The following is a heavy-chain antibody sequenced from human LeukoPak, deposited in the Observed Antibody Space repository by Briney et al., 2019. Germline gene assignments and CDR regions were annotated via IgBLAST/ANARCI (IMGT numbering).Heavy chain of an antibody. CDR3: ARQNKRITPLDV. V-gene: IGHV4-59*08. D-gene: IGHD3-10*01. Sequence: PSETLSLTCAVYGGSFSGYYWSWIRQPPGKGLEWIGYIYYSGSTNYNPSLKSRVTISVDTSKNQFSLKLSSVTAADTAVYYCARQNKRITPLDVWGQGTTVTVSS. CDR1: GGSFSGYY. J-gene: IGHJ6*02. CDR2: IYYSGST.